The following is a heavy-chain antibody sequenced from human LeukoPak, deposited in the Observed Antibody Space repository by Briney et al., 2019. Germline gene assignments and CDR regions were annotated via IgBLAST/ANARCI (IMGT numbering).Heavy chain of an antibody. CDR3: ARSPTYKAAGTFDY. CDR2: INHSGST. J-gene: IGHJ4*02. Sequence: SETLSLTCTVSGGSFSGYYWSWIRQPPGKGLEWIGEINHSGSTNYNPSLKSRVTISVDTSKNQFSLKLSSVTAADTAVYYCARSPTYKAAGTFDYWGQGTLVTVSS. D-gene: IGHD6-13*01. V-gene: IGHV4-34*01. CDR1: GGSFSGYY.